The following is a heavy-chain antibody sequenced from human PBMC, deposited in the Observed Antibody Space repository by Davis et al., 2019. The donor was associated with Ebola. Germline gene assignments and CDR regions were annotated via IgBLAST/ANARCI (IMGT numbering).Heavy chain of an antibody. Sequence: AASVKVSCKASGYTFTSHGISWVRQAPGQGLEWMGRIIPILGIANYAQKFQGRVTITADKSTSTAYMELSSLRSEDTAVYYCASSSATVTAYWGQGTLVTVSS. CDR3: ASSSATVTAY. D-gene: IGHD4-17*01. CDR2: IIPILGIA. CDR1: GYTFTSHG. J-gene: IGHJ4*02. V-gene: IGHV1-69*04.